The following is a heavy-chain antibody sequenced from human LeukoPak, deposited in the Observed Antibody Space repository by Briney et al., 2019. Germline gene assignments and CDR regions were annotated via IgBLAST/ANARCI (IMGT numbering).Heavy chain of an antibody. CDR2: IIPIFGIA. V-gene: IGHV1-69*04. J-gene: IGHJ5*02. CDR3: ASGKGGVHH. D-gene: IGHD3-16*01. Sequence: GASVKVSCKASGGTFSSYAISWVRQAPGQGLEWMGRIIPIFGIANYAQKFQGRVTITADKSTSTAYMELSSLRSEGTAVYYCASGKGGVHHWGQGTLVTVSS. CDR1: GGTFSSYA.